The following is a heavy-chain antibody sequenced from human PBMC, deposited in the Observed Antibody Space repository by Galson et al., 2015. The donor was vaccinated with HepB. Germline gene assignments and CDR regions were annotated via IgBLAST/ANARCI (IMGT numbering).Heavy chain of an antibody. Sequence: PALVKPTQTLTLTCTFSGFSLSTSGMCVSWIRQPPGKALEWLALIDWDDDKYYSTSLKTRLTISKDTSKNQVVLTMTNMDPVDTATYYCARISYDILTGYPYYFDYWGQGTLVTVSS. CDR3: ARISYDILTGYPYYFDY. D-gene: IGHD3-9*01. CDR2: IDWDDDK. J-gene: IGHJ4*02. V-gene: IGHV2-70*01. CDR1: GFSLSTSGMC.